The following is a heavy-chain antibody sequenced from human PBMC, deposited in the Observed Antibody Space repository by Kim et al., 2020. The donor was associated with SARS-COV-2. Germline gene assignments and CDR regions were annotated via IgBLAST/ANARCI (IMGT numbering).Heavy chain of an antibody. D-gene: IGHD1-26*01. CDR3: ARHNWSYSRRENRFAP. CDR2: IDYTGNT. V-gene: IGHV4-39*01. CDR1: GGSISRSNEY. Sequence: SETLSLTCTVSGGSISRSNEYWGWVRQPPGKGLEWIGTIDYTGNTYYNPSLKSRVTISVDTSKNQFSLKVGSVTAADTAVYYCARHNWSYSRRENRFAPWGQGSLVTVSS. J-gene: IGHJ5*02.